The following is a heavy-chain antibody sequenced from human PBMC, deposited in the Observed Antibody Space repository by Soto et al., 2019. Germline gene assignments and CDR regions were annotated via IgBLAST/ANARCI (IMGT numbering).Heavy chain of an antibody. Sequence: GASVKVSCKASGYTFTSYDINWVRQATGQGLEWMGWMNPNSGNTGYAQKFQGRVTMTRNTSISTAYMEPSSLRSEDTAVYYCARVNYYDSILYYYYYGMDVWGQGTTVTVSS. CDR2: MNPNSGNT. CDR3: ARVNYYDSILYYYYYGMDV. CDR1: GYTFTSYD. D-gene: IGHD3-22*01. V-gene: IGHV1-8*01. J-gene: IGHJ6*02.